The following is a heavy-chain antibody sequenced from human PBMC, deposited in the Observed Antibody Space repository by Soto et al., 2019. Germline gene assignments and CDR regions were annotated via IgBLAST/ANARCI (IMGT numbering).Heavy chain of an antibody. CDR3: ARVPYYYYYGMDV. Sequence: SETLSLTCTVSGGSISSGGYYWSWIRQHPGKGLEWIGYIYYSGSTNYNPSLKSRVTISVDKSKNQFSLKLSSVTAADTAVYYCARVPYYYYYGMDVWGQGTTVTVSS. D-gene: IGHD2-2*01. V-gene: IGHV4-31*03. CDR1: GGSISSGGYY. CDR2: IYYSGST. J-gene: IGHJ6*02.